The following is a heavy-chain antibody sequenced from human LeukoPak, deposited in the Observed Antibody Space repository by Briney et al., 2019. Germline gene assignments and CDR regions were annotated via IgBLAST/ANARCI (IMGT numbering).Heavy chain of an antibody. CDR1: GGSIGTYS. CDR2: IYYSGTT. V-gene: IGHV4-59*01. D-gene: IGHD6-13*01. Sequence: SETLSLTCTVSGGSIGTYSWNWIRQPPGKGLEWIGYIYYSGTTNYNPSLKSRVTISVDTSKHQFSLKLSSATAADTAVYYCARGVYIAAAQYGYWGQGTLVTVSS. CDR3: ARGVYIAAAQYGY. J-gene: IGHJ4*02.